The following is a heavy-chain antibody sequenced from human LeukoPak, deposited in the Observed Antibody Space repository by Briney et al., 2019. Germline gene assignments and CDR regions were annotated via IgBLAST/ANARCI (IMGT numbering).Heavy chain of an antibody. CDR2: INPSGGST. CDR3: ARVKDCSRTSCRKWYFDL. J-gene: IGHJ2*01. Sequence: GASVKVSCKASGYTFTSYYMHWMRQAPGQGLEWMGIINPSGGSTGYAQKFQDRVTMTRDTSTSTVYMELSSLRSDDTAVYYCARVKDCSRTSCRKWYFDLWGRGTLVTVSS. D-gene: IGHD2-2*01. V-gene: IGHV1-46*01. CDR1: GYTFTSYY.